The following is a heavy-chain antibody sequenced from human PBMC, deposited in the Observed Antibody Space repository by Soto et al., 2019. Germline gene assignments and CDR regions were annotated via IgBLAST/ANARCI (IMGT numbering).Heavy chain of an antibody. CDR1: GGSISNSY. V-gene: IGHV4-59*01. CDR2: IDYSGST. CDR3: AKDFGFFGMDV. J-gene: IGHJ6*01. D-gene: IGHD3-16*01. Sequence: SETLSLTCSVSGGSISNSYCNWIRQPPGKGLEWIGNIDYSGSTNYNPSLRSRVTISPDTSKNQFSLNLRSVSAADTAVYYCAKDFGFFGMDVWGQGTTVTVSS.